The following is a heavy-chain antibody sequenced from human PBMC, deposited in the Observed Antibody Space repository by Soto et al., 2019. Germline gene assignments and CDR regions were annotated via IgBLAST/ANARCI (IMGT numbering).Heavy chain of an antibody. CDR3: ARRVAVAGFGGNWFDP. CDR2: IDYSGRT. V-gene: IGHV4-39*01. J-gene: IGHJ5*02. CDR1: GGSISSSSYY. Sequence: QLQLQESGPGLVKPSETLSLTCTVSGGSISSSSYYWGWIRQHPGKGLEWLGSIDYSGRTYYNPSLKRRVTLSVDTTKNLFSLKLSSVTAAATAVYYCARRVAVAGFGGNWFDPWGQGTLVTVSS. D-gene: IGHD6-19*01.